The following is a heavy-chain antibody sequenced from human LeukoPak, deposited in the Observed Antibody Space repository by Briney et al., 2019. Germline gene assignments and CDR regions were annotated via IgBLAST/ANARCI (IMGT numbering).Heavy chain of an antibody. Sequence: GGSLRLSCAASGFSFSSYGMHWVRQAPGKGLEWVAVISYDGRNKYYADSVKGRFTISRDTSKNTLYLQMNSLRAEDTAVYYCARDFGYYYGSGSPLDYWGQGTLVTVSS. J-gene: IGHJ4*02. V-gene: IGHV3-30*03. CDR3: ARDFGYYYGSGSPLDY. CDR2: ISYDGRNK. CDR1: GFSFSSYG. D-gene: IGHD3-10*01.